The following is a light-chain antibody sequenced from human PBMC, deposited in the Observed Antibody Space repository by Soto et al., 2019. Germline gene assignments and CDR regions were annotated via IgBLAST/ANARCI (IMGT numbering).Light chain of an antibody. J-gene: IGKJ4*01. Sequence: EIVMTQSPATLSVSPGERATLSCRASQSVSSDLVWYQQKAGQAPRLLIYDTSTRATGIPGRFSGSGSGTEFTLTISSLQSEDSAVYHCQQYNKWPLTFGGGTKVEIK. CDR2: DTS. CDR1: QSVSSD. CDR3: QQYNKWPLT. V-gene: IGKV3-15*01.